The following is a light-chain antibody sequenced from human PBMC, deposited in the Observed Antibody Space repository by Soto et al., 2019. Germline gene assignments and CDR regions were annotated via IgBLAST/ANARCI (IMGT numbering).Light chain of an antibody. CDR3: LQYDSSPYT. CDR2: WAS. Sequence: DIVMTQSPDSLAVSLGERATINCKSSQSVLYSSNNKNYLAWYQQKPGQPPKLLIYWASTRESGVPDRFTGSGSGTDFTLTISSLQAEDVAVYHCLQYDSSPYTFGHGTKLEIK. CDR1: QSVLYSSNNKNY. J-gene: IGKJ2*01. V-gene: IGKV4-1*01.